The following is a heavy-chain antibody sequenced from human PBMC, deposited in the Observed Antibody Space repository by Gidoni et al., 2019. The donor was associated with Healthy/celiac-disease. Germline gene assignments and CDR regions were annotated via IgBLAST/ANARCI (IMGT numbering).Heavy chain of an antibody. CDR3: LSSDCSSLTSCPDY. Sequence: EVQLVESGGGLVQPGRSLRLSCAASGFTFDDYAMHWVRQAPGKGLEWVSGISWNSGSIGYADSVKGRFTISRDNAKNSLYLQMNSLRAEDTALYYCLSSDCSSLTSCPDYWGQGTLVTVSS. CDR2: ISWNSGSI. V-gene: IGHV3-9*01. D-gene: IGHD2-21*02. CDR1: GFTFDDYA. J-gene: IGHJ4*02.